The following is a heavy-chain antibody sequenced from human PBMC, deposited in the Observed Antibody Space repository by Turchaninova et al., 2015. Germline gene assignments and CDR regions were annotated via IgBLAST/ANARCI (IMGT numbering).Heavy chain of an antibody. CDR3: ARVTGEARDY. V-gene: IGHV3-21*01. CDR1: GFPFSFST. J-gene: IGHJ4*02. CDR2: ITSSSNYI. D-gene: IGHD3-9*01. Sequence: EVPRVESGGGRVKPGGSMVLSWAASGFPFSFSTTNWVRQAPGQGREWGSSITSSSNYIFDADSVKGRFTISRDSAKNSMYLQMNSLRAEDTAVYYCARVTGEARDYWGQGTLVTVSS.